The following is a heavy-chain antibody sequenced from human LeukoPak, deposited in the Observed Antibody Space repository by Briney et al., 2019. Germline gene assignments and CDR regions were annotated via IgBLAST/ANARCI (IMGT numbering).Heavy chain of an antibody. D-gene: IGHD6-19*01. CDR2: ITNSGGNT. V-gene: IGHV3-23*01. J-gene: IGHJ4*02. CDR3: AKDLHGLAVPDY. CDR1: GFTFNNYA. Sequence: GGSLRLSCGASGFTFNNYAMSWVRQAPGKGLEWVSAITNSGGNTYYADSVKGRFTISRDNSKNTLYLQMNSLRAEDAAVYYCAKDLHGLAVPDYWGQGTLVTVSS.